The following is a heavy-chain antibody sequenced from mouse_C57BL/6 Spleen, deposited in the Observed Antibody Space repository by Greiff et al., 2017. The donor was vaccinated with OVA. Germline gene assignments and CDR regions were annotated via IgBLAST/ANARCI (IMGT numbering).Heavy chain of an antibody. CDR2: INSNNGGT. J-gene: IGHJ4*01. CDR3: ARRGYYCAMDY. CDR1: GYTFTDYY. V-gene: IGHV1-18*01. Sequence: VQLQQSGPGLVQPGASVKLSCKASGYTFTDYYMDWVNQSPGKSLEWIADINSNNGGTIYNQKFKGKATLTVAKSSSTAYMGLRSLTTKETAVEYCARRGYYCAMDYWGQGTSVTVSS.